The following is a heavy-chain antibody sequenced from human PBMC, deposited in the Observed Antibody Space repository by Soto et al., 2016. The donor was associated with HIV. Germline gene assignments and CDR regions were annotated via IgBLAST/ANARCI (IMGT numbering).Heavy chain of an antibody. CDR2: IIPIFGTA. J-gene: IGHJ4*02. Sequence: QVQLVQSGAEVKKPGVLSEGLLQGFWRHLQQVCYQLGADRAPGQGLEWMGGIIPIFGTANYAQKFQGRVTITADESTSTAYMELSSLRFEDAAVYYCARDDYDDYAFDFWGQGSQVTVSS. CDR3: ARDDYDDYAFDF. CDR1: RHLQQVC. D-gene: IGHD4-17*01. V-gene: IGHV1-69*13.